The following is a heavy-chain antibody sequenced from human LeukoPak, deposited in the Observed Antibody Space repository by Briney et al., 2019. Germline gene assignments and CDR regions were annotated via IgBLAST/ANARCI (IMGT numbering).Heavy chain of an antibody. V-gene: IGHV3-23*01. CDR3: AKGPVAGTRWFDP. J-gene: IGHJ5*02. CDR1: GFTFSSYV. Sequence: GGSLRLSCAASGFTFSSYVMSWVRQAPGEGLEWVSTISGSGSSSYYADPLKGRFTISRDNSKNTLYLQMNSLRAEDTAVYYCAKGPVAGTRWFDPWGQGTLATVSS. D-gene: IGHD2-15*01. CDR2: ISGSGSSS.